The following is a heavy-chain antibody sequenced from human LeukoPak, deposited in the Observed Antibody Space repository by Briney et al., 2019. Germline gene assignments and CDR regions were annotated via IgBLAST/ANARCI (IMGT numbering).Heavy chain of an antibody. CDR2: ISSSSYI. Sequence: GGSLRLSCAASGFTFSSYSVNWVRQAPGKGLEWVSSISSSSYIYYADSVKGRFTISRDNAKNSLYLQMNSLRAEDTAVYYCARDGSSGLTYYGMDVWGQGTTVTVSS. CDR1: GFTFSSYS. D-gene: IGHD6-19*01. CDR3: ARDGSSGLTYYGMDV. J-gene: IGHJ6*02. V-gene: IGHV3-21*01.